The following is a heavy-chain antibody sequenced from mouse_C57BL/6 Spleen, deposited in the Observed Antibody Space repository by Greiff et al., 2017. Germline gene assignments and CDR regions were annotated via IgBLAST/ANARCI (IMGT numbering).Heavy chain of an antibody. CDR2: IRNKANGYTT. Sequence: EVKLEESGGGLVQPGGSLSLSCAASGFTFTDYYMSWVRQPPGKALEWLGFIRNKANGYTTEYSASVKGRFTISRDNSQSILYLQMNALRAEDSAAYYCARSPNIYYFDYWGQGTTLTVSS. V-gene: IGHV7-3*01. CDR3: ARSPNIYYFDY. CDR1: GFTFTDYY. J-gene: IGHJ2*01.